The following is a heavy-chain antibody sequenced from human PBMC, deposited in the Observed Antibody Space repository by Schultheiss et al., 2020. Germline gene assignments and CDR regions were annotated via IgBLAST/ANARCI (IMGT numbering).Heavy chain of an antibody. J-gene: IGHJ4*02. CDR2: ISYSGST. V-gene: IGHV4-59*08. D-gene: IGHD4-17*01. CDR1: GGSISSDY. CDR3: ARQDGHGYFDY. Sequence: SETLSLTCIVSGGSISSDYWSWVRQPPGKGLEWIGFISYSGSTSYNPSLKSRVTISVDTSKNQFSLELSSVIATDTAVYYCARQDGHGYFDYWGQGTLVTVSS.